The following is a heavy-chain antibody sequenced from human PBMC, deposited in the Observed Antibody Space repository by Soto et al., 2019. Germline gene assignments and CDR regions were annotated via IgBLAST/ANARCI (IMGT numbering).Heavy chain of an antibody. J-gene: IGHJ4*02. D-gene: IGHD6-25*01. V-gene: IGHV3-30-3*01. CDR2: ISYDAANR. CDR3: ARSLAAYHVPFDY. CDR1: GFTFSTYA. Sequence: QGQLVESGGGVVQPGRSLRLSCAASGFTFSTYAMHWVRQAPGKGLEWVALISYDAANRYYADSVKGRFTISRDNSKNTLYLQMNSLRAEDTAVYYCARSLAAYHVPFDYWGQGTLVTVSS.